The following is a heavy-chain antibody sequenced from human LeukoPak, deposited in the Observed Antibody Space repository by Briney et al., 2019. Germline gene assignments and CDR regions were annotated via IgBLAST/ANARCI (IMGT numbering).Heavy chain of an antibody. CDR1: GGSISSYY. J-gene: IGHJ4*02. V-gene: IGHV4-59*08. CDR2: IYYSGST. CDR3: ARFRGSSSYFDY. D-gene: IGHD6-6*01. Sequence: SETLSLTCTVSGGSISSYYWSWIRQPPGKGLEWIGYIYYSGSTNYNPSLKSRVTISVDTSKNQFSLKLSSATAADTAVYYCARFRGSSSYFDYWGQGTLVTVSS.